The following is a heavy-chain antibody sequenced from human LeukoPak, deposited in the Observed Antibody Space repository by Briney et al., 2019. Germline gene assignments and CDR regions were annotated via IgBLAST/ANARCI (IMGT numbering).Heavy chain of an antibody. CDR2: INSDGSKT. CDR3: AREGSLEYYFDY. D-gene: IGHD3-10*01. Sequence: GESLKISCAASGFFFNTYWMHWVRQAPGKGLVWVSRINSDGSKTSHADSVKGRFTISRDNAKNTLYLQMNGLRAEDTAVYYCAREGSLEYYFDYWGRGTLVTVSS. V-gene: IGHV3-74*01. CDR1: GFFFNTYW. J-gene: IGHJ4*02.